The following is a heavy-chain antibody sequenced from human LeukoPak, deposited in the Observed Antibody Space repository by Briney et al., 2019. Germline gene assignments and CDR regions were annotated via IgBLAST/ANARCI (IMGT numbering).Heavy chain of an antibody. Sequence: ASVKVSCKASGYTFTSYGISWVRQAPGQGLERMGWISAYNGNTNYAQKLQGRVTMTTDTSTSTAYMELRSLRSDDTAVYYCAREGLNCSSTSCYKWNWFDPWGQGTLVTVSS. V-gene: IGHV1-18*01. J-gene: IGHJ5*02. D-gene: IGHD2-2*02. CDR1: GYTFTSYG. CDR3: AREGLNCSSTSCYKWNWFDP. CDR2: ISAYNGNT.